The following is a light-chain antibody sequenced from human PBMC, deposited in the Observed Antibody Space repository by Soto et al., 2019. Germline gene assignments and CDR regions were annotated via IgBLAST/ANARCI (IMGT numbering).Light chain of an antibody. Sequence: MTQSPATLSASPGERATLSCRASQSISSWLAWYQQKPGKAPKLLIYKASSLESGVPSRFSGSGSGTEFTLTISSLQPDDFATYYCQQYNSYSWTFGQGTKVDIK. J-gene: IGKJ1*01. CDR2: KAS. CDR1: QSISSW. V-gene: IGKV1-5*03. CDR3: QQYNSYSWT.